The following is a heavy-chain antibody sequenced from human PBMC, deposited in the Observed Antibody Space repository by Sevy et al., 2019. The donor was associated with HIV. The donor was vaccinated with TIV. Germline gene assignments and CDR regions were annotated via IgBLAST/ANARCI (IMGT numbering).Heavy chain of an antibody. J-gene: IGHJ6*03. CDR3: AEGGGCHYDPDEIAYYFYYYNMDV. Sequence: GGSLRLSCAVSGFSFDSYGMTWVRQAPGKGLEWVSAISGSGTRTYYADSVKGRFIISRDNSKNTLDLQMNSLRAEDTANYYCAEGGGCHYDPDEIAYYFYYYNMDVWGKGTTVTVSS. D-gene: IGHD3-22*01. V-gene: IGHV3-23*01. CDR1: GFSFDSYG. CDR2: ISGSGTRT.